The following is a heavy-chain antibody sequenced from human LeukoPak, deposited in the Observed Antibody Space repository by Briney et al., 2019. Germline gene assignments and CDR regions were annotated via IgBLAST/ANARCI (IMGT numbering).Heavy chain of an antibody. J-gene: IGHJ3*02. V-gene: IGHV4-59*01. CDR1: GDSISNYY. Sequence: SETLSLTCTVSGDSISNYYWSWIRQPPGKGLEWIGYFYYTGSTNYNPSLKSRVTISVDTSKNQFSLKLSSVTAADTAVYYCARASGVLRFLDWLGAFDIWGQGTMATVSS. CDR3: ARASGVLRFLDWLGAFDI. CDR2: FYYTGST. D-gene: IGHD3-3*01.